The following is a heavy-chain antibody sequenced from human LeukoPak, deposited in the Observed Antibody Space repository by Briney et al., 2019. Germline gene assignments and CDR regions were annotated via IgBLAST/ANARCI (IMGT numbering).Heavy chain of an antibody. D-gene: IGHD3-3*01. CDR2: IKQDGSEK. Sequence: HSGGSLRLSCAASGFTFSNYWMTWVRQAPGKGLEWVADIKQDGSEKLYVKSVRGRFTISRDNAKMSLFLQMNSLRAEDTAVYYCARDNGVVHGVYYMDVWGKGTTVTVS. CDR1: GFTFSNYW. CDR3: ARDNGVVHGVYYMDV. V-gene: IGHV3-7*01. J-gene: IGHJ6*03.